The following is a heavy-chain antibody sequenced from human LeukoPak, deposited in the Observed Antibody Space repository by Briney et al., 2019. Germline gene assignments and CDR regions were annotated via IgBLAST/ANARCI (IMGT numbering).Heavy chain of an antibody. CDR3: ARDRDAFDI. CDR2: IVSSSTYT. J-gene: IGHJ3*02. V-gene: IGHV3-11*06. Sequence: PGGSLRLSCAASGFSFSDYHISWIRQAPGKGLEWISYIVSSSTYTKYADSVKGRFTISRDNAKNSVYLQMNSLRAEDTAVCYCARDRDAFDIWGQGTMVTVSS. CDR1: GFSFSDYH.